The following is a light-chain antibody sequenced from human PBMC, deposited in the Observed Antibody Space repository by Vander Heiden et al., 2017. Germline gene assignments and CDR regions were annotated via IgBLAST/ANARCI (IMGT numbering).Light chain of an antibody. CDR3: RSYDSSLSGHYV. V-gene: IGLV1-40*03. J-gene: IGLJ1*01. CDR1: SSTIRAGYH. Sequence: VLTPPPPAAAAPPQQAPTTCSSSSSTIRAGYHLHWYQQLLRAAPKLLIFDNNNRPPGVPDRFSGAKSGASASLVITGRQAEDEADYYCRSYDSSLSGHYVFGTGTKVTGL. CDR2: DNN.